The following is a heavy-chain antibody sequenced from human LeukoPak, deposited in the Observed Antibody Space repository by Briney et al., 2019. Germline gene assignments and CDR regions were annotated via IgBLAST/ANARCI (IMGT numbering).Heavy chain of an antibody. CDR1: GDSVSSNSAA. D-gene: IGHD1-1*01. CDR3: ARDQERNGHYYDGMDV. J-gene: IGHJ6*02. Sequence: SQTLSLTCAISGDSVSSNSAAWNWIRQSPSRGLEWLGRTYYRFKWYGDYAQSVQSRMTINADTSKNQFSLHLNSVTPEDTAVYYCARDQERNGHYYDGMDVWGQGTTVTVSS. V-gene: IGHV6-1*01. CDR2: TYYRFKWYG.